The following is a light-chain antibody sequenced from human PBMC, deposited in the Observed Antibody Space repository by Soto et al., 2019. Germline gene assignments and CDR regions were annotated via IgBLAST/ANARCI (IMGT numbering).Light chain of an antibody. CDR3: LKESNYPLT. V-gene: IGKV1-6*01. CDR1: QGVRDD. J-gene: IGKJ4*01. CDR2: SAS. Sequence: IQMTQSPSSLSASVGDRVTITCRASQGVRDDVGWYQQKPGKAPKLLIYSASTLQRGVPSRFSGSGSGTDFTLTISGLQPEDFEIYYVLKESNYPLTFGGGPKVDIK.